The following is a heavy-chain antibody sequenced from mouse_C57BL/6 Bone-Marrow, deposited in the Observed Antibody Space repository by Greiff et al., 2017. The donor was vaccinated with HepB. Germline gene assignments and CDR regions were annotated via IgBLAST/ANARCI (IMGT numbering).Heavy chain of an antibody. CDR3: ARHAWGWFAY. CDR1: GFTFSSYA. J-gene: IGHJ3*01. V-gene: IGHV5-9-1*01. Sequence: EVMLVESGGGLVKPGGSLKLSCAASGFTFSSYAMSWVRQTPEKRLEWVATISSGGSYTYYPDSVKGRFTISRDNAKNTLYLQMSSLKSEDTAMYYCARHAWGWFAYWGQGTLVTVSA. CDR2: ISSGGSYT. D-gene: IGHD4-1*01.